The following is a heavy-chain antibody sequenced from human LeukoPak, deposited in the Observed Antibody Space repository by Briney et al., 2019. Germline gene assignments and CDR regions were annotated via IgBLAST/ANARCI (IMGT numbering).Heavy chain of an antibody. J-gene: IGHJ6*03. Sequence: SETLSLTCTVSGGSISSFYWSWFYWSWIRQPPGKGLEWIGYIYFSGSTNYNPSLKSRVTISVDTSKNQFSLKLSSVTAADTAVYYCARVSGSYYNVEYYYYYMDVWGKGTTVTVSS. CDR2: IYFSGST. CDR3: ARVSGSYYNVEYYYYYMDV. CDR1: GGSISS. V-gene: IGHV4-61*08. D-gene: IGHD3-10*01.